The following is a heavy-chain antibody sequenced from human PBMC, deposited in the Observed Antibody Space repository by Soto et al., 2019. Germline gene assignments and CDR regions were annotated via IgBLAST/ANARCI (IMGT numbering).Heavy chain of an antibody. CDR1: RGSFSGYY. D-gene: IGHD6-13*01. V-gene: IGHV4-34*01. CDR3: GGPSNWRRSSSWCLGY. Sequence: SETLPRTCAVDRGSFSGYYWSWNRQPPGKGLESIGEINHSATTNYNPSLKSRVTRSVDTSKNQFSLKLSSVTAADTAVYSCGGPSNWRRSSSWCLGYWGQGTRGSVSS. CDR2: INHSATT. J-gene: IGHJ4*02.